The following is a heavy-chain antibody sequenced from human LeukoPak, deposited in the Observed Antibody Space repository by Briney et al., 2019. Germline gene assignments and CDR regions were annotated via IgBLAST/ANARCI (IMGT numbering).Heavy chain of an antibody. Sequence: SETLSLTCTVSGGSISSYYWSWIRQPPGKGLEWIGYIYYSGSTNYNPSLKSRVTISVDTSENQFSLKLSSVTAADTAVYYCATLGNYYYDSSGTGDYWGQGTLVTVSS. CDR3: ATLGNYYYDSSGTGDY. CDR1: GGSISSYY. CDR2: IYYSGST. J-gene: IGHJ4*02. D-gene: IGHD3-22*01. V-gene: IGHV4-59*01.